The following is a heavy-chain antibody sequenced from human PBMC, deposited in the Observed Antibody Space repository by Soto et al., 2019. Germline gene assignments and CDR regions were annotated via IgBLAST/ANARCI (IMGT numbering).Heavy chain of an antibody. V-gene: IGHV1-8*01. CDR2: VNPNSGNT. J-gene: IGHJ4*02. D-gene: IGHD2-15*01. CDR3: TRGTRVAEY. Sequence: QVQLVQSGAEVRKPGASVKVSCKASGYTFTTYDINWVRQATGQGLEWMGWVNPNSGNTGYAQKFQGRVTMTRNTSINTAYMELSSLRSEDTAVYDCTRGTRVAEYWGQGTLVTVSS. CDR1: GYTFTTYD.